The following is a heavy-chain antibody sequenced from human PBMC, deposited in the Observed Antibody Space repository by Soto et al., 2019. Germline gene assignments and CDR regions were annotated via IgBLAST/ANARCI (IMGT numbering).Heavy chain of an antibody. D-gene: IGHD2-15*01. J-gene: IGHJ6*04. CDR1: GGSISRSIDH. CDR2: IYYSGST. CDR3: ARLRHRFGLRGGKGIGYFCYVMAV. V-gene: IGHV4-39*01. Sequence: TLLLTRAVSGGSISRSIDHGGRIIHTTKKGLEWNGRIYYSGSTYYNPSLKSRVTISVDTSKNQFSLKLCSVAAADTAVYYCARLRHRFGLRGGKGIGYFCYVMAVWGNGTTVSVFS.